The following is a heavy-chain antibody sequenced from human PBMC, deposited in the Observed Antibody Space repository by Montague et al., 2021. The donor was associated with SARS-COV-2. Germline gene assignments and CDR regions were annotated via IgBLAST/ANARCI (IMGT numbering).Heavy chain of an antibody. Sequence: SETLSLTCAVYGGSFSGYYWSWIRQHPGKGLEWIGEINHSGSTNYNPSLKSRVTISVDTSKNRFSLELSSVTAADTAVYYCARALPVTTFFYSYYGMDVWGQRTTVTVSS. CDR2: INHSGST. J-gene: IGHJ6*02. V-gene: IGHV4-34*01. D-gene: IGHD4-17*01. CDR3: ARALPVTTFFYSYYGMDV. CDR1: GGSFSGYY.